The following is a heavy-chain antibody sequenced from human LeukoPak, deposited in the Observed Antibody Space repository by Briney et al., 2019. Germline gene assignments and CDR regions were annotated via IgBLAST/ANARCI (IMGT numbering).Heavy chain of an antibody. CDR1: GGTFSSYV. V-gene: IGHV1-69*04. J-gene: IGHJ5*02. CDR2: IIPNLGIA. D-gene: IGHD6-13*01. Sequence: SVKVSCKASGGTFSSYVISWVRQAPGQGLEWMGRIIPNLGIANYAQKFQGRVTITADKSTSTAYMELSSLRSEDTAVYYCARDRPPGVAAAGQLNWFDPWGQGTLVTVSS. CDR3: ARDRPPGVAAAGQLNWFDP.